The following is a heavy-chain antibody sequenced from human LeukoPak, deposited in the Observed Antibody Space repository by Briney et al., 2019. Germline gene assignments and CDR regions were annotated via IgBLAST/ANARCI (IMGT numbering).Heavy chain of an antibody. CDR3: ARDRSTVVSNAFDI. Sequence: GGSLRLSCAVSGFTFSSYSMMWVRQAPGKGLEWVSSTSVSNSYIYYADSVRGRFTISRDNARNSLYLRMDSLRAEDTAVYYCARDRSTVVSNAFDIWGQGTMVTVSS. D-gene: IGHD4-23*01. V-gene: IGHV3-21*01. J-gene: IGHJ3*02. CDR1: GFTFSSYS. CDR2: TSVSNSYI.